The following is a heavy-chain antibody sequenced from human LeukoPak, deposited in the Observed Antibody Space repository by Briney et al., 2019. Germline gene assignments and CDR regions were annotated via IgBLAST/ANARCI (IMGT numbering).Heavy chain of an antibody. D-gene: IGHD3-10*01. CDR2: LSGENALT. V-gene: IGHV3-23*01. CDR1: GFTFSDFA. J-gene: IGHJ4*02. CDR3: AKRGVVIRVFLVGFHKEAYYFDS. Sequence: GGSLRLSCAASGFTFSDFAMIWVRQAPGKGLECVSTLSGENALTYYADSVKGRFTISRDNSKNTLYLQMNSLRAEDTAVYFCAKRGVVIRVFLVGFHKEAYYFDSWGQGALVTVSS.